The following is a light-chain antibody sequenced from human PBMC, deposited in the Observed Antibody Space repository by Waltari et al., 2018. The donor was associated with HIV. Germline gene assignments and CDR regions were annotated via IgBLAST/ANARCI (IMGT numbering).Light chain of an antibody. CDR1: QSLLHSDGYNF. V-gene: IGKV2-28*01. J-gene: IGKJ2*01. Sequence: IVMTQSPLSLPVTPGEPATISCRSGQSLLHSDGYNFLDWYLQRPGQPPQLLIYLGSHRAPGCPTRFTGSVSDTNFILSITSVEADDVGVYLCMQSLEIPHTFGQGTRVEI. CDR2: LGS. CDR3: MQSLEIPHT.